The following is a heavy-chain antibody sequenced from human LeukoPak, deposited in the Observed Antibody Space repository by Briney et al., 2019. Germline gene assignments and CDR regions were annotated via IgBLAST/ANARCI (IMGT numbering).Heavy chain of an antibody. CDR1: GGSFSGYY. CDR2: INHSGST. V-gene: IGHV4-34*01. CDR3: ARWMIVEEYFQH. Sequence: SETLSLACAVYGGSFSGYYWSWIRQPPGKGLEWIGEINHSGSTNYNPSLKSRVTISVDTSKNQFSLKLSSVTAADTAVYYCARWMIVEEYFQHWGQGTLVTVSS. J-gene: IGHJ1*01. D-gene: IGHD3-16*02.